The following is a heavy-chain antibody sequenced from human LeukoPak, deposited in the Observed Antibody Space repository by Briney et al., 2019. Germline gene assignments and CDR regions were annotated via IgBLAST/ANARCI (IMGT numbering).Heavy chain of an antibody. D-gene: IGHD6-13*01. V-gene: IGHV1-2*06. Sequence: ASVKVSCKASGYTFTGYYMHWVRQAPGRGLEWMGRINPNSGGTNYAQKFQGRVTMTRDTSISTAYMELSRLRSDDTAVYYCARGAAAGRFDFDYWGQGTLVTVSS. CDR1: GYTFTGYY. CDR2: INPNSGGT. J-gene: IGHJ4*02. CDR3: ARGAAAGRFDFDY.